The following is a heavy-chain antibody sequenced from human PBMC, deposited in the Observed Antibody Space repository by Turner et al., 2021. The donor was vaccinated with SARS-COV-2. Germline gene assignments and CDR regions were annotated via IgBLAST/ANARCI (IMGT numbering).Heavy chain of an antibody. CDR1: GFPFRNAW. CDR2: IKSKTDGGTT. V-gene: IGHV3-15*01. J-gene: IGHJ3*02. D-gene: IGHD3-3*01. Sequence: EVQLVKSGVGLGKPGGSLSHSGWASGFPFRNAWMSWVRQAPGKGLEWVGRIKSKTDGGTTDYAAPVKGRFTISREDTKTTLYLQMNSLKTEDTAVYYCTTDTDTIRWRAFAFDIWGQGTMVTVSS. CDR3: TTDTDTIRWRAFAFDI.